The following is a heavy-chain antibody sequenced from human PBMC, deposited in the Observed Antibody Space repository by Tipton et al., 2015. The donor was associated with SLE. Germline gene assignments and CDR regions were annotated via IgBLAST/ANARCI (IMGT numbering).Heavy chain of an antibody. Sequence: TLSLTCTVSGASISTNTYYWGWVRQPPGRGLEWIGSVFYSGDSYYTPSLKSRVTISVDTFKSQFSLKLGSVTAADTAVYYCARHAYDNSYFDSWGQGTLVTVSS. D-gene: IGHD1-1*01. J-gene: IGHJ4*02. CDR1: GASISTNTYY. V-gene: IGHV4-39*01. CDR3: ARHAYDNSYFDS. CDR2: VFYSGDS.